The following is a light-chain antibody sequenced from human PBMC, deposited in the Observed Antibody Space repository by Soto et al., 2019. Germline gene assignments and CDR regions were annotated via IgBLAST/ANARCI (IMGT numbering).Light chain of an antibody. CDR2: DVF. CDR3: QHYQGGHPIA. V-gene: IGKV3-20*01. Sequence: EIVLTQSPDTLSLSPGESATLSCRASQSVSARLARYKHKPGQPPRLLISDVFNRASGVAERFSGSGSETDFTLIIRRLEPEDSALYYCQHYQGGHPIAFGQGTRLEIK. J-gene: IGKJ5*01. CDR1: QSVSARL.